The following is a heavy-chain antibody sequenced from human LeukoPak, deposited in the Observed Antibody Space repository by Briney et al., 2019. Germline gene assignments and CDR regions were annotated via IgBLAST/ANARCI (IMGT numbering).Heavy chain of an antibody. V-gene: IGHV4-39*07. CDR1: GGSISSGGYY. Sequence: PSETLSLTCNVSGGSISSGGYYWSWIRQPAGKGLEWIGSIYYSGSTYYNPSLKSRVTISVDTSKNQFSLKLSSVTAADTAVYYCARRKTSITMVRGDLDPWGQGTLVTVSS. J-gene: IGHJ5*02. D-gene: IGHD3-10*01. CDR3: ARRKTSITMVRGDLDP. CDR2: IYYSGST.